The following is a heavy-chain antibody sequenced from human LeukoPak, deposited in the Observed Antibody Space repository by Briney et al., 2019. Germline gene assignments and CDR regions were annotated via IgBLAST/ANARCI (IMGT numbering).Heavy chain of an antibody. CDR3: AREDYYRVRWPNYFDY. Sequence: SETLSLTCAVYGGSFSDYYWSWIRQPPGKGLEWIGEINHSGSTNYNPSLKSRVTISVDTSKNQFSLKLSSVTAADTAVYYCAREDYYRVRWPNYFDYWGQGTLVTVSS. V-gene: IGHV4-34*01. CDR2: INHSGST. CDR1: GGSFSDYY. D-gene: IGHD1-26*01. J-gene: IGHJ4*02.